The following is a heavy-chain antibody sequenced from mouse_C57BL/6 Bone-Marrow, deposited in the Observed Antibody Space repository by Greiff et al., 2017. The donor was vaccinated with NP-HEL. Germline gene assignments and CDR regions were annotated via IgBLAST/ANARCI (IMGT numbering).Heavy chain of an antibody. D-gene: IGHD1-1*01. CDR2: INPGSGGT. J-gene: IGHJ2*01. V-gene: IGHV1-54*01. CDR3: ARDYGFDY. CDR1: GYAFTNYL. Sequence: QVQLQQSGAELVRPGTSVKVSCKASGYAFTNYLIEWVKQRPGQGLEWIGVINPGSGGTNYNEKFKGKATLTADKSSSTDYMQLSSLTSEDSAVYFCARDYGFDYWGQGTTLTVSS.